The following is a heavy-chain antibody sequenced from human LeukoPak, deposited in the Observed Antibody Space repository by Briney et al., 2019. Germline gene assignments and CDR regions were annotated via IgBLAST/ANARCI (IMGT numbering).Heavy chain of an antibody. CDR3: ARDFSGSGSYYNLVWFDP. Sequence: PSETLSLTCTVSGGSISSYYWSWIRQPPGKGLEYIGYIYYSGSTNYNPSLKSRVTMSVDTSKNQFSLKLSSVTAADTAVYYCARDFSGSGSYYNLVWFDPWGQGTLVTVSS. CDR2: IYYSGST. J-gene: IGHJ5*02. CDR1: GGSISSYY. V-gene: IGHV4-59*12. D-gene: IGHD3-10*01.